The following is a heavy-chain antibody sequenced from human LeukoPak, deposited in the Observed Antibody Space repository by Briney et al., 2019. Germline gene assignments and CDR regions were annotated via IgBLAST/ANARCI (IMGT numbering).Heavy chain of an antibody. D-gene: IGHD3-9*01. CDR1: GNTFTDYY. CDR2: INTNTGNP. CDR3: ARFLGALYDILTGYYNYYYYGMDV. J-gene: IGHJ6*02. V-gene: IGHV7-4-1*02. Sequence: GASVKVSCKVFGNTFTDYYMHWVRKAPGQGLKWMGWINTNTGNPTYAQGFTGRFVFSLDTSVSTAYLQISSLKAEDTAVYYCARFLGALYDILTGYYNYYYYGMDVWGQGTTVTVSS.